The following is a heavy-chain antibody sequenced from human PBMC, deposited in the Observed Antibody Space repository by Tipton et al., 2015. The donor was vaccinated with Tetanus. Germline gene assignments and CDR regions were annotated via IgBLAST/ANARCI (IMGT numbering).Heavy chain of an antibody. Sequence: TLSLTCSVSGGSVNSGTYYWSWIRQPPGKGLEWLGYIYYRGATPYNPSLESRVTISMDTSKNQVSLRLNSVTAADTAVYSCAGGWVRWYGPWGRGPLVRVSS. CDR2: IYYRGAT. V-gene: IGHV4-61*01. J-gene: IGHJ5*02. CDR1: GGSVNSGTYY. CDR3: AGGWVRWYGP. D-gene: IGHD3-10*01.